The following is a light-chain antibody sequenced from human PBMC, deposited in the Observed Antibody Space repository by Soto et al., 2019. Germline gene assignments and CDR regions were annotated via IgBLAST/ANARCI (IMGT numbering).Light chain of an antibody. CDR2: DAS. Sequence: EIVLSQSPGTLSLSPGQRATLSCRASQSVATSLAWYQQKPGQAPRLLIYDASNRATDIPARFSGSGSGTDFTLTISSLEPEDFAVYFCQQRSNCPPGTFGQGTKVDIK. J-gene: IGKJ1*01. CDR3: QQRSNCPPGT. CDR1: QSVATS. V-gene: IGKV3-11*01.